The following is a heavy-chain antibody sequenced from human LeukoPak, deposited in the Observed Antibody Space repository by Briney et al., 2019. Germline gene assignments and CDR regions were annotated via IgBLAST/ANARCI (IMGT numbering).Heavy chain of an antibody. CDR2: IKQDGSEK. Sequence: GGSLRLSCAASGFTFSSYWMSWVRQAPGKGLEWVANIKQDGSEKYYVDSVEGRFTISRDNAKNSLYLQMNSLRAEDTAVYYCARERGSGAITVSDYYYYGMDVWGQGTTVTVSS. D-gene: IGHD3-16*01. V-gene: IGHV3-7*01. J-gene: IGHJ6*02. CDR1: GFTFSSYW. CDR3: ARERGSGAITVSDYYYYGMDV.